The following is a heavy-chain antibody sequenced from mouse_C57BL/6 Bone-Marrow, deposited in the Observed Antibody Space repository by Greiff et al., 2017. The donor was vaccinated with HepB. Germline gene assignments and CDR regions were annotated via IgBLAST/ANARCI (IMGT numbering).Heavy chain of an antibody. CDR1: GYAFSSYW. D-gene: IGHD4-1*01. CDR3: ARSNWDWFAY. Sequence: VQRVESGAELVKPGASVKISCKASGYAFSSYWMNWVKQRPGKGLEWIGQIYPGDGDTNYNGKFKGKATLTADKSSSTAYMQLSSLTSEDSAVYFCARSNWDWFAYWGQGTLVTVSA. CDR2: IYPGDGDT. J-gene: IGHJ3*01. V-gene: IGHV1-80*01.